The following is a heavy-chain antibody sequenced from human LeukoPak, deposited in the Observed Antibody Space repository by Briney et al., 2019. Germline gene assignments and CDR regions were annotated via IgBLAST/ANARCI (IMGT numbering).Heavy chain of an antibody. CDR1: GGTFNMYA. V-gene: IGHV1-69*10. D-gene: IGHD6-13*01. Sequence: SVKVSCKASGGTFNMYAISWVGQAPGQGREWMGGIIAIFGIANYAQKFQGRVTITADKSTSTAYMELSSLRSEDTAVYYCAREQQLDYYYYYGMDVWGQGPTVTVSS. CDR3: AREQQLDYYYYYGMDV. J-gene: IGHJ6*02. CDR2: IIAIFGIA.